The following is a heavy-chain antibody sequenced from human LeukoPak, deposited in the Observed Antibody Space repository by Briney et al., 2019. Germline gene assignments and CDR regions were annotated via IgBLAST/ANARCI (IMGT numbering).Heavy chain of an antibody. CDR3: ARSRPGILVVAATHFDY. CDR2: IIPIFGTA. V-gene: IGHV1-69*06. D-gene: IGHD2-15*01. Sequence: ASVKVSCKASGGTFSSYAISWVRQAPGQGLELMGGIIPIFGTANYAQKFQGRVTITADKSTSTAYMELSSLRSEDTAVYYCARSRPGILVVAATHFDYWGQGTLVTVSS. J-gene: IGHJ4*02. CDR1: GGTFSSYA.